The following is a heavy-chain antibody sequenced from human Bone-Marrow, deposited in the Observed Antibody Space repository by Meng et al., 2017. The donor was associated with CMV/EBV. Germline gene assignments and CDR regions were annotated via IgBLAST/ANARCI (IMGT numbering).Heavy chain of an antibody. CDR1: GFTFSSYA. Sequence: GESLKISCAASGFTFSSYAMSWVRQAPGKGLEWVSVIYSGGSSTYYADSVKGRFTISRDDSKNKLYLRMNSLRAEDTAVYYCAKVARPTQNFFAYWGPGNRVNGSS. J-gene: IGHJ4*02. CDR3: AKVARPTQNFFAY. CDR2: IYSGGSST. V-gene: IGHV3-23*03.